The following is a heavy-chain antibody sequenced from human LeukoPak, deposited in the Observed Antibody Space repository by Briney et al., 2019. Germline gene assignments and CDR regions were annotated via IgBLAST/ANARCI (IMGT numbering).Heavy chain of an antibody. J-gene: IGHJ4*02. V-gene: IGHV4-59*08. CDR2: IYYSGST. CDR3: ARHDCSGGSCYKKTQYYFDY. D-gene: IGHD2-15*01. CDR1: GGSISSYY. Sequence: PSETLSLTCTVSGGSISSYYWSWIQQPPGKGLEWIGYIYYSGSTNYNPSLKSRVTISVDTSKNQFSLKLSSVTAADTAVYHCARHDCSGGSCYKKTQYYFDYWGQGTLATVSS.